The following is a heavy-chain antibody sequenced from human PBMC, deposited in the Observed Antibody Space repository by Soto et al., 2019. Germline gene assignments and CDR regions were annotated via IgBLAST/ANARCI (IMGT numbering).Heavy chain of an antibody. CDR2: TRNKADRYTT. CDR3: ARRGYSSYDELDY. Sequence: PVGSLRLSCAASGFTLSDHYMDWVRQAPGKGLEWVGRTRNKADRYTTEYAASVRGRFIISRDDSENSVYLQMNSLKTEDTAVYYCARRGYSSYDELDYWGQGTLVTVSS. CDR1: GFTLSDHY. D-gene: IGHD5-12*01. J-gene: IGHJ4*02. V-gene: IGHV3-72*01.